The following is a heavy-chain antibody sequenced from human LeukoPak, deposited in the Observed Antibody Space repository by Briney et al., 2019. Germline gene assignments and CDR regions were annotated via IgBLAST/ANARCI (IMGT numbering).Heavy chain of an antibody. CDR3: ARDPYSGSYGDYYYYYMDV. Sequence: GETLRLSCAASGFTFSSYWMNWVRQAPGKGLEWVSSITTSSTYIYYADSVKGRFTISRDNAKNSLYLQMNSLRAEDTAVYYCARDPYSGSYGDYYYYYMDVWGKGTTVTISS. CDR2: ITTSSTYI. CDR1: GFTFSSYW. V-gene: IGHV3-21*01. J-gene: IGHJ6*03. D-gene: IGHD1-26*01.